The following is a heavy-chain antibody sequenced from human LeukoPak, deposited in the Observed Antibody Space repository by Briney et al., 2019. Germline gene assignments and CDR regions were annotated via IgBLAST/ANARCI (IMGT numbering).Heavy chain of an antibody. V-gene: IGHV3-21*01. Sequence: GGSLRLSCAASGFTFTSYSMNWVRQAPGKGLEWVSSISSSSSYIHYADSVKGRFTISRDNAKNSLYLQMSSLRAEDTAVYYCARGYCSGGNCYSTDYWGQGTLVSVSS. D-gene: IGHD2-15*01. CDR3: ARGYCSGGNCYSTDY. CDR2: ISSSSSYI. J-gene: IGHJ4*02. CDR1: GFTFTSYS.